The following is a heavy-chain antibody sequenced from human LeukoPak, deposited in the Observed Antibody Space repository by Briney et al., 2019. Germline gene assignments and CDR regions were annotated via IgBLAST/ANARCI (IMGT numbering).Heavy chain of an antibody. V-gene: IGHV3-23*01. CDR3: AKDVLLWFGEGNYFDY. Sequence: GGSLRLSCAASGFTFSSYAMNWVRQAPGKALEWVSAISGSGGSTYYADSVKGRFTISRDNSKNTLYLQMNSLRAEDTAVYYCAKDVLLWFGEGNYFDYWGQGTLVTVSS. J-gene: IGHJ4*02. D-gene: IGHD3-10*01. CDR1: GFTFSSYA. CDR2: ISGSGGST.